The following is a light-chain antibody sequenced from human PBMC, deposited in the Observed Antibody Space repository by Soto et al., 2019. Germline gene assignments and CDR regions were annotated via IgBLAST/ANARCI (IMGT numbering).Light chain of an antibody. CDR3: GTWDSTLSAGV. CDR2: DNN. J-gene: IGLJ1*01. Sequence: QSVLTQPPSVSAAPGQKVTISCSGSSSNIGRNYVSWYQQLPGTAPKVLIYDNNKRPSGIPDRFSGSKSGTSATLGITGLQTGDEADYYCGTWDSTLSAGVFGTGTKLTVL. CDR1: SSNIGRNY. V-gene: IGLV1-51*01.